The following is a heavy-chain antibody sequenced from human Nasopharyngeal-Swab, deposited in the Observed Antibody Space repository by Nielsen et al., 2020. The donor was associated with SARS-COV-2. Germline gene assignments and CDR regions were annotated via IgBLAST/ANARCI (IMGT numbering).Heavy chain of an antibody. V-gene: IGHV1-18*01. Sequence: WVRQAPGQGLEWMGWSSAYNGNTNYAQKLQGRVTMTTDTSTSTAYMELRSLRSDDTAVYYCARDYYDSSGYYYDAFDIWGQGTIVTISS. CDR2: SSAYNGNT. CDR3: ARDYYDSSGYYYDAFDI. D-gene: IGHD3-22*01. J-gene: IGHJ3*02.